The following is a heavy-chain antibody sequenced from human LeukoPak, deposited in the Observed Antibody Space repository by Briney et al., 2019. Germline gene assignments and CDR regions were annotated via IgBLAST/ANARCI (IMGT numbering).Heavy chain of an antibody. D-gene: IGHD1-26*01. J-gene: IGHJ4*02. CDR1: GGSFSGYY. CDR2: INHSGST. CDR3: ARAVAGKWELPPRLDY. V-gene: IGHV4-34*01. Sequence: PSETLSLTCAVYGGSFSGYYWSWIRQPPGKGLEWIGEINHSGSTNYNPSLKSRVTISVDTSKNQFSLKLSSVTAADTAVYYCARAVAGKWELPPRLDYWGREPWSPSPQ.